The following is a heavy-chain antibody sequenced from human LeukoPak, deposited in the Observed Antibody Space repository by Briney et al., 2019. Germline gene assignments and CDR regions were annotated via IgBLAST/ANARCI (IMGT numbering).Heavy chain of an antibody. CDR3: ARGYYYGSGSYHTDYYYYYMDV. D-gene: IGHD3-10*01. CDR1: GGTFSSNA. V-gene: IGHV1-69*10. Sequence: SVKVSCKVSGGTFSSNAISWVRQAPGQGLHWMGGIIPIFNIVNYAQKFQGRVTITADKSTSTAYMELLSLRFDDTAVYYCARGYYYGSGSYHTDYYYYYMDVWGKGTTVTISS. CDR2: IIPIFNIV. J-gene: IGHJ6*03.